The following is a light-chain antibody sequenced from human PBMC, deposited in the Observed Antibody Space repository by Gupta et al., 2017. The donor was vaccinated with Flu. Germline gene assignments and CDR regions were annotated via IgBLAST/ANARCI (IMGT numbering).Light chain of an antibody. CDR3: QQSYITPLT. Sequence: DIQLTQSPSSLSTSVGDSVTITCRASESFDDQLNWYQQKPGKAPKLLIHSASTLRSGVPSRFSGGGSGTEFTLTIRSLQHEDFATYYCQQSYITPLTFGQGTKVEV. V-gene: IGKV1-39*01. CDR2: SAS. CDR1: ESFDDQ. J-gene: IGKJ1*01.